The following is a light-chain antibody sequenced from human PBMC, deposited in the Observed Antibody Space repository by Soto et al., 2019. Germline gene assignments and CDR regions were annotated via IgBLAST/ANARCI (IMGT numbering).Light chain of an antibody. Sequence: DIQMTQSPSSLSASVGDRVTITCRASESISRHLNWYQQKPGKAPKLLIYAASSLQNGGPSRFSGRGSGTDFTLTISNLQPEDFATYYCQQSYSTLSITFGQGTRLEIK. CDR2: AAS. V-gene: IGKV1-39*01. CDR3: QQSYSTLSIT. J-gene: IGKJ5*01. CDR1: ESISRH.